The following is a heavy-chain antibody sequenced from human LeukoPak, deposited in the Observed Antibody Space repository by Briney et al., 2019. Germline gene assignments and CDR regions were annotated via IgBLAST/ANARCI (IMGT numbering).Heavy chain of an antibody. J-gene: IGHJ5*02. CDR2: IIPIFGTA. CDR1: GYTFSSYA. CDR3: ALTTVTTPWFDP. Sequence: ASVKVSCKASGYTFSSYAMNWVRQAPGQGLEWMGGIIPIFGTANYAQKFQGRVTIAADESTSTAYMELSSLRSEDTAVYYCALTTVTTPWFDPWGQGTLVTVSS. D-gene: IGHD4-17*01. V-gene: IGHV1-69*13.